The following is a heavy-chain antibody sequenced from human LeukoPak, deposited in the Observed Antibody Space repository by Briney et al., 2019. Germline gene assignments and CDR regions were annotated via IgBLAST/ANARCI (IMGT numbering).Heavy chain of an antibody. Sequence: HAGGSLRLSCAASGFIFSSYGMHWVRQAPGKGLEWVAVIRNDGSHKYYADSVKGRFTISRDNSKNTLVLQMNSLTAEDTAVYYCVKDRVTEAYGMEVWGQGTTVTVSS. CDR1: GFIFSSYG. V-gene: IGHV3-30*02. J-gene: IGHJ6*02. CDR2: IRNDGSHK. CDR3: VKDRVTEAYGMEV.